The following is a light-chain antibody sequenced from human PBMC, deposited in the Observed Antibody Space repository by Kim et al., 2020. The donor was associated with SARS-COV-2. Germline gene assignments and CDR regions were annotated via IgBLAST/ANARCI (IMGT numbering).Light chain of an antibody. J-gene: IGLJ3*02. CDR3: CSYAGSSTWV. CDR2: EGS. CDR1: SSDVGSYNL. V-gene: IGLV2-23*01. Sequence: QSALPQPASVSGSPGQSITISCTGTSSDVGSYNLVSWYQQHPGKAPKLMIYEGSKRPSGVSNRFSGSKSGNTASLTISGLQAEDEAAYYCCSYAGSSTWVFGGGTQLTVL.